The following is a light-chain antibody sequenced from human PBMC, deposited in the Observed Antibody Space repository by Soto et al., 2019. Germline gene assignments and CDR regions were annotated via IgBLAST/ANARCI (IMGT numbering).Light chain of an antibody. Sequence: DILLTQSPTSLSASVGDTVTITYRASQSISINLNWYQHRPGEAPKVLIYAASTLATGAPSRFSGTGVGTDFTLTISSLQLEDFATYYCQQTYTTRVYTFGQGTKLEFK. V-gene: IGKV1-39*01. CDR2: AAS. CDR1: QSISIN. J-gene: IGKJ2*01. CDR3: QQTYTTRVYT.